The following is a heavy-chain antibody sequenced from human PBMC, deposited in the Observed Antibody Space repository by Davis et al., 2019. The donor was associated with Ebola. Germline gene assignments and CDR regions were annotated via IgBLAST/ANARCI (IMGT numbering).Heavy chain of an antibody. CDR1: GVSISRHY. CDR2: IYYTGSA. V-gene: IGHV4-59*03. Sequence: PGGSLRLSCTVSGVSISRHYWSWIRQPPGKRLEWIGSIYYTGSAYYNSSLASRATISVDTSKNQFSLKLTSVTAADTAMYYCSERGSSVWGQGTLVTFSS. J-gene: IGHJ4*02. D-gene: IGHD3-10*01. CDR3: SERGSSV.